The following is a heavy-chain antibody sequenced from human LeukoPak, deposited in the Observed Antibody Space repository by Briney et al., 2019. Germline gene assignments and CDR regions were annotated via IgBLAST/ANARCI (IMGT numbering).Heavy chain of an antibody. Sequence: PTGGSLRLSCAASGFTFSRYSMNWVRQAPGKGLEWISYISSSSSAYYADSVKGRLTISRDNAKNSLYLQMNSLRAEDTAVYYCARDDVGYFDYWGQGTLVTVSS. CDR3: ARDDVGYFDY. D-gene: IGHD1-26*01. CDR1: GFTFSRYS. J-gene: IGHJ4*02. V-gene: IGHV3-48*01. CDR2: ISSSSSA.